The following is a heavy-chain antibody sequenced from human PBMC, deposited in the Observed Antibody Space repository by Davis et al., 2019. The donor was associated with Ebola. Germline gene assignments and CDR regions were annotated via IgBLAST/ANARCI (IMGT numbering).Heavy chain of an antibody. CDR1: GGSISSSNW. D-gene: IGHD6-6*01. CDR3: ARGPSGSSSDYYYYYGMDV. CDR2: IYHSGST. J-gene: IGHJ6*02. V-gene: IGHV4-4*02. Sequence: SETLSLTCAVSGGSISSSNWWSWVRQPPGKGLEWIGEIYHSGSTNYNPSLKSRVTISVDTSKNQFSLKLSSVTAADTAVYYCARGPSGSSSDYYYYYGMDVWGQGTTVTVSS.